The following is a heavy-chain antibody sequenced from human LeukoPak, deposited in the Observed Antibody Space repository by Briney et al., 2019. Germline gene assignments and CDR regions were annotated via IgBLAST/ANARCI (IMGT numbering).Heavy chain of an antibody. CDR1: GYTFTSCA. D-gene: IGHD4-17*01. CDR3: ARDKTTVTTDYYYGKDV. CDR2: INAGNGNT. J-gene: IGHJ6*02. Sequence: ASVKVSCKASGYTFTSCAMHWVRQAPGQRLEWMGWINAGNGNTKYSQKFQGRVTITRDTSASTAYMELSSLRSEDTAVYYCARDKTTVTTDYYYGKDVWGQGTTVTVSS. V-gene: IGHV1-3*01.